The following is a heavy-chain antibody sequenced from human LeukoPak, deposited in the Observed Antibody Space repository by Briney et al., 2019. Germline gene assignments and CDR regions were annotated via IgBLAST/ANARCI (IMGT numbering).Heavy chain of an antibody. V-gene: IGHV4-39*01. Sequence: PSETLSLTCTVSGGSISSSSYYWGWLRQPPGKGLEWIGNIYYSGSTYYSPSLKSRVTISVDTSKNQFSLKLSSVTAADTAVYYCVILPFDYWGQGTLVTVSS. CDR2: IYYSGST. J-gene: IGHJ4*02. CDR1: GGSISSSSYY. CDR3: VILPFDY. D-gene: IGHD3-16*02.